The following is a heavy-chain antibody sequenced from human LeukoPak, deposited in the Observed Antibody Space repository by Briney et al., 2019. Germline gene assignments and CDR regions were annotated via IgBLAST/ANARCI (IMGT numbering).Heavy chain of an antibody. V-gene: IGHV3-30*18. D-gene: IGHD5-18*01. CDR3: AKDVAQLWFRGVNYFDY. CDR1: GFTFSSYG. J-gene: IGHJ4*02. CDR2: ISYDGSNK. Sequence: PGGSLRLSCAASGFTFSSYGMHWVRQAPGKGLEWVAVISYDGSNKYYADSVKGRFTISRDNSKNTLYLQMNSLRAEDTAVYCCAKDVAQLWFRGVNYFDYWGQGTLVTVSS.